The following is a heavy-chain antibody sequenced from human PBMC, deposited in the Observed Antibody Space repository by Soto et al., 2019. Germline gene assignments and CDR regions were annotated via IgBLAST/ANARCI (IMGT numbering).Heavy chain of an antibody. J-gene: IGHJ4*02. Sequence: PSETLSLTCTVSGGSISSSSYYWGWIRQPPGKGLEWIGSIYYSGSTYYNPSLKSRVTISVDTSKNQFSLKLSSVTAADTAVYYCARHEHLGYCSGSSCGGIDYWGQGTLVTVSS. CDR1: GGSISSSSYY. CDR3: ARHEHLGYCSGSSCGGIDY. D-gene: IGHD2-15*01. CDR2: IYYSGST. V-gene: IGHV4-39*01.